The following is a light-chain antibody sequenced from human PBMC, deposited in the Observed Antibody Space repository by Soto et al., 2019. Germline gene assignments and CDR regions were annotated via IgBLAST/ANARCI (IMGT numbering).Light chain of an antibody. CDR1: SRDIAGKNY. CDR3: SSYTTRSTL. V-gene: IGLV2-14*03. Sequence: QSALPQPASVSGSPGQSITLSCTATSRDIAGKNYVSWYQQQPGKAPKLMIYDVNTRPSGVSNLFSGSKSGNTASLTIYGIQAEDEADYYCSSYTTRSTLFGGGTKLTVL. J-gene: IGLJ2*01. CDR2: DVN.